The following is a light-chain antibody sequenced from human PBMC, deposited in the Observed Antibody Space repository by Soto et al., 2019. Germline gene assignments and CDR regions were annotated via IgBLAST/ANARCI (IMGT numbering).Light chain of an antibody. V-gene: IGKV4-1*01. CDR1: QSVLYSSNNKNY. CDR2: WAS. CDR3: QEYYSTPAWT. Sequence: DIVMTQSPDSLAVSLGETATINCKSSQSVLYSSNNKNYLAWYQHKPGQPPKLLIYWASTRESGVPDRFSGSGSGTDFTLTISSLQAEDVAVYYCQEYYSTPAWTFGQGTKVEIK. J-gene: IGKJ1*01.